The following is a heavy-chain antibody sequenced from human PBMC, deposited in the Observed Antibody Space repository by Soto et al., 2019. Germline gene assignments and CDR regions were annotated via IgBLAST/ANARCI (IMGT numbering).Heavy chain of an antibody. J-gene: IGHJ3*02. CDR2: IKSKTDGGTT. D-gene: IGHD3-3*01. Sequence: PGGSLRLSCAASGFTFSNAWMSWVRQAPGKGLEWVGRIKSKTDGGTTDYAAPVKGRFTISRDDSKNTLYLQMNSLKTEDTVVYYCTTDTRRLRFLDAFDIWGQGTMVTVSS. V-gene: IGHV3-15*01. CDR3: TTDTRRLRFLDAFDI. CDR1: GFTFSNAW.